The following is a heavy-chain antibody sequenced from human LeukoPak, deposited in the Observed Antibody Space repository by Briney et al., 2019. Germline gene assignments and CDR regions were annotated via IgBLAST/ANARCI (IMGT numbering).Heavy chain of an antibody. Sequence: GGSLRLSCAASGFTFSDYAMHWVRQAPGKELEYVSAISSNWVSIHYAHSVKGRFTISRDNYKNTLYLQMDSLRAEDMAVYYCARDTCGCGSGWHLYWYFDLWGRGTMVTVSS. CDR2: ISSNWVSI. D-gene: IGHD6-19*01. J-gene: IGHJ2*01. CDR3: ARDTCGCGSGWHLYWYFDL. V-gene: IGHV3-64*01. CDR1: GFTFSDYA.